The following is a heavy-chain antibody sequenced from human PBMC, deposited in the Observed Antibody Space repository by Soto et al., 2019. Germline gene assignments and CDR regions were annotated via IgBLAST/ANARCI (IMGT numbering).Heavy chain of an antibody. J-gene: IGHJ4*02. CDR1: GFTFSSYW. CDR2: INSDGSST. D-gene: IGHD2-15*01. CDR3: VRTSLVVAAATREDY. Sequence: GESLKISCAASGFTFSSYWMHWVRQAPGKGLVWVSRINSDGSSTSHADSVKGRFTISRDNAKNTLYLQMNSLRAGDTAVYYCVRTSLVVAAATREDYWGQGTLVTVCS. V-gene: IGHV3-74*01.